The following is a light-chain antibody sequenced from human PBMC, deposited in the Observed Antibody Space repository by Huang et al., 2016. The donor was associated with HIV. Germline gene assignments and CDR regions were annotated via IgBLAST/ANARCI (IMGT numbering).Light chain of an antibody. V-gene: IGKV1-5*03. CDR2: KAA. CDR3: QQYNSYSPWT. J-gene: IGKJ1*01. Sequence: DIQMTQFPPTLSASVGDRVTFTCRASQSISSWLAWYQQKPGKAPKLLICKAASIESGVPSRFSGSGSGTEFALTISSLQHDDFATYYCQQYNSYSPWTFGQGTKVEIK. CDR1: QSISSW.